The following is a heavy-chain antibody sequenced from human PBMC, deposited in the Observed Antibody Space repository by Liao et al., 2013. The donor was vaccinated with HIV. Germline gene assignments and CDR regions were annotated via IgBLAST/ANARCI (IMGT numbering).Heavy chain of an antibody. CDR3: ARDTDPIFGVVIRPGYYYYYMDV. V-gene: IGHV4-39*07. CDR1: GASISRSSNY. CDR2: IFSSGST. J-gene: IGHJ6*03. D-gene: IGHD3-3*02. Sequence: QLPLQESGPRLVKPSETLSLACSVSGASISRSSNYWGWIRQSPGKGLEWIGRIFSSGSTNYNLSLKSRVTMSVDTSKNQFSLKLTSVTDADTAVYYCARDTDPIFGVVIRPGYYYYYMDVWGKGTTVTVSS.